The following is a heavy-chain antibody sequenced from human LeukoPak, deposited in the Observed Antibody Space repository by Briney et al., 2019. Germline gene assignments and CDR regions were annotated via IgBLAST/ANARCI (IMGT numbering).Heavy chain of an antibody. Sequence: GGSLRLSCAASGFTFSIYWVHWVRQAPGKGLVWVSSINSDVSSTSYADSVKGRFTISRDNAKNTLYLQMNTLRAEDTAVYYCASLDYWGQGTPVTVSS. V-gene: IGHV3-74*01. J-gene: IGHJ4*02. CDR3: ASLDY. CDR2: INSDVSST. CDR1: GFTFSIYW.